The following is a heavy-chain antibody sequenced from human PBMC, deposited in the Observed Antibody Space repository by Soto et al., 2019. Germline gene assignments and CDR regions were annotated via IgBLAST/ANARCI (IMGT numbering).Heavy chain of an antibody. D-gene: IGHD3-10*01. CDR1: GGSISSGGYY. CDR2: IYYSGST. J-gene: IGHJ3*02. V-gene: IGHV4-31*03. Sequence: QVQLQESGPGLVKPSQTLSLTCTVSGGSISSGGYYWSWIRQHPGKGLEWIGYIYYSGSTYYNPSLKRRVTISVDTSKNQFSLKLSSVTAADTAVYYCARSRPVWFGELLVGAFDIWGQGTMVTVSS. CDR3: ARSRPVWFGELLVGAFDI.